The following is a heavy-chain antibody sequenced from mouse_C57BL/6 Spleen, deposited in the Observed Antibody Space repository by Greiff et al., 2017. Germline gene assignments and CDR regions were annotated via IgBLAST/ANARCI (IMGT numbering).Heavy chain of an antibody. CDR1: GFTFSSYA. CDR3: ASGSKWAMDY. CDR2: ISDGGSYT. D-gene: IGHD1-1*01. Sequence: EVQWVESGGGLVKPGGSLKLSCAASGFTFSSYAMSWVRQTPEKRLEWVATISDGGSYTYYPDNVKGRFTISRDNAKNNLYLQMSHLKSEDTAMYYCASGSKWAMDYWGQGTSVTVSS. V-gene: IGHV5-4*01. J-gene: IGHJ4*01.